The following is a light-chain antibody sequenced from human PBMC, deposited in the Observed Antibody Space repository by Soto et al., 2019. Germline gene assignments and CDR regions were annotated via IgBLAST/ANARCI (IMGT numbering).Light chain of an antibody. CDR1: ESVSIS. CDR2: GAS. CDR3: QQYHVWPKWT. V-gene: IGKV3D-15*01. Sequence: EIVMTQSPATRSVSPGEGATLSCRASESVSISLAWYQHKPGQPPRLLIHGASTRASGIPPRFSGSGSGTEFTLTISSLQSEDSAVYFCQQYHVWPKWTFGPGTKVEI. J-gene: IGKJ1*01.